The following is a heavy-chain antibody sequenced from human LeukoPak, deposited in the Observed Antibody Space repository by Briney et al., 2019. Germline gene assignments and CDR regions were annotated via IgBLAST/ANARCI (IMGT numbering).Heavy chain of an antibody. CDR2: ISGGGGIT. J-gene: IGHJ6*03. D-gene: IGHD2-2*01. CDR3: AKYGVDCSSTSCYPLYYMDV. V-gene: IGHV3-23*01. Sequence: GGSLRLSSAASGFTFDSYAMTWVRQAPGKGLEWVSSISGGGGITNYADSVKGRFTISRDNSKYTLFLQMNSLRAEDTAVYYCAKYGVDCSSTSCYPLYYMDVWGKGTTVTVS. CDR1: GFTFDSYA.